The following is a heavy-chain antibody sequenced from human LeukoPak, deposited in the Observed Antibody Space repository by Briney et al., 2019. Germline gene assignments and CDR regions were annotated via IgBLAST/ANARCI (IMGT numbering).Heavy chain of an antibody. D-gene: IGHD4-17*01. CDR3: TTDYGDYPPYYYYYGMDV. J-gene: IGHJ6*02. V-gene: IGHV3-15*01. CDR2: IKSKTDGGAT. Sequence: GGTLRLSCAASGFTFSKAWMRWVRQAPGKGLEWVGRIKSKTDGGATDYAAPVKGRFTISRDYSKNTLYLQMNSLKTEDTAVYYCTTDYGDYPPYYYYYGMDVWGQGTTVTVSS. CDR1: GFTFSKAW.